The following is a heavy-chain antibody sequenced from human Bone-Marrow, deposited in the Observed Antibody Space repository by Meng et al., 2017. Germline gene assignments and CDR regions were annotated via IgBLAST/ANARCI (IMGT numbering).Heavy chain of an antibody. D-gene: IGHD6-19*01. CDR1: GYTFTGYY. V-gene: IGHV1-2*06. Sequence: ASVKVSCKASGYTFTGYYMHWVRQAPGQGLEWMGRINPNSGGTNYAQKCQGRVTMTRDTSISTAYMELSRRRSDDTAVYYCAGIAVAGNLARSNYYYNYGMDVWGQGTTVTVSS. CDR2: INPNSGGT. CDR3: AGIAVAGNLARSNYYYNYGMDV. J-gene: IGHJ6*02.